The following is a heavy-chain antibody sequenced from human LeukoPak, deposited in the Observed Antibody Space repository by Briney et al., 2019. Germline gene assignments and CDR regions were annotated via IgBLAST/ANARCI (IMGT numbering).Heavy chain of an antibody. Sequence: GASVKVSCPPSASTLTVYYMHWDRQAPGQGLEWMGWINPNSGGTNYAQKFQGRVTMTRDTSISTAYMELSRLRSDDTAAYYCASVLKNKLTYHYDSSGYDYWGQGTLVTVSS. CDR3: ASVLKNKLTYHYDSSGYDY. J-gene: IGHJ4*02. CDR2: INPNSGGT. V-gene: IGHV1-2*02. CDR1: ASTLTVYY. D-gene: IGHD3-22*01.